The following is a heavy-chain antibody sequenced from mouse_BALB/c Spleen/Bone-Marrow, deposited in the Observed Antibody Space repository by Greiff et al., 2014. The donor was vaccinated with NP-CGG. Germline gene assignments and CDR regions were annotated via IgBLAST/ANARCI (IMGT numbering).Heavy chain of an antibody. D-gene: IGHD2-14*01. CDR3: ARSGKVRNAMDY. Sequence: LQESGAKLVRPGVSVKISRKGSGYTFTDHAIHWVKRSHAKSLEWIGVISGYYGDAIYNQKFKGKATMTVDKSSSTAYMELARLTSEDSAIYYCARSGKVRNAMDYWGQGASVTVSS. CDR1: GYTFTDHA. V-gene: IGHV1S137*01. J-gene: IGHJ4*01. CDR2: ISGYYGDA.